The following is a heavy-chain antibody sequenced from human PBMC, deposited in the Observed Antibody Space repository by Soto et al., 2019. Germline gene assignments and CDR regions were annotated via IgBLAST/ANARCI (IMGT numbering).Heavy chain of an antibody. Sequence: QVQLHQSGPGLVKPSETLSLTCTVSGGSISTYYWSWLRQPQGKGLEWFGDISYGGSANYNPSRERRVTIALVRSKQQFSLMLTSVTAADKAVYYCSRGGHCTDGVCSARDYWGKGTLVTVSS. V-gene: IGHV4-59*12. J-gene: IGHJ4*02. CDR1: GGSISTYY. CDR2: ISYGGSA. D-gene: IGHD2-8*01. CDR3: SRGGHCTDGVCSARDY.